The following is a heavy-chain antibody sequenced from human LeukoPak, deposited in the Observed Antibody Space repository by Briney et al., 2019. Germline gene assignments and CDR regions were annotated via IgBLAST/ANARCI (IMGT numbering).Heavy chain of an antibody. V-gene: IGHV3-74*01. CDR2: INSDGSST. J-gene: IGHJ6*02. CDR3: ASDLTTVTYPGWLDV. D-gene: IGHD4-17*01. Sequence: GGSLRLSCAASGFTFSSYWMHWVRQAPGKGLVWVSHINSDGSSTSYANSVKGRFTISRDNAKNTLYLQMNSLRAEDTAVFYCASDLTTVTYPGWLDVWGQGTTVTVSS. CDR1: GFTFSSYW.